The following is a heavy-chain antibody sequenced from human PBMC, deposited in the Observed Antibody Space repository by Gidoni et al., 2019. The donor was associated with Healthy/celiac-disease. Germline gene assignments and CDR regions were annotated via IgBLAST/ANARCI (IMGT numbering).Heavy chain of an antibody. V-gene: IGHV3-23*01. CDR3: AKELRRSPTRDY. CDR2: ISGSGGST. Sequence: ELHLLESGGGLVQPGGSLRLSCASSASTFSSYAMSWVRQGPGKGLGWVSAISGSGGSTYYGESVKGRFTISRDNSKNTLYLQMNSLRAEDTAGYYCAKELRRSPTRDYGGQGTLVTVSS. J-gene: IGHJ4*02. CDR1: ASTFSSYA.